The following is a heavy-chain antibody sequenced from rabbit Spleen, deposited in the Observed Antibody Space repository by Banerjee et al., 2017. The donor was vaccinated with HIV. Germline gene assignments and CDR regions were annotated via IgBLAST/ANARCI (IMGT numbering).Heavy chain of an antibody. CDR2: IYTGGTGIT. D-gene: IGHD6-1*01. CDR3: ARRGYSYGYGGYAYLGL. V-gene: IGHV1S40*01. CDR1: GFSFSSGYD. Sequence: QSLEESGGALVTPGGTLTLTCKASGFSFSSGYDMCWVRQAPGKGLEWVACIYTGGTGITYYASWAKGRFTISKTSSTTVTLQMTSLTAADTATYFCARRGYSYGYGGYAYLGLWGPGTL. J-gene: IGHJ4*01.